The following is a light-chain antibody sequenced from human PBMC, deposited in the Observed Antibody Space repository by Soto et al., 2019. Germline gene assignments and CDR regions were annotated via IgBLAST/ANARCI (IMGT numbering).Light chain of an antibody. J-gene: IGLJ3*02. CDR2: DNN. V-gene: IGLV1-51*01. CDR1: SSNIGNNH. Sequence: QSALTQPPSVSAAPGQKVTVSCSGSSSNIGNNHVSWYQHLPGTAPKVLIYDNNKRPSGIPDRFSGSKSATSATLDITGLQTGDEADYYCGSWDRSLRGWVFGGGTKVTVL. CDR3: GSWDRSLRGWV.